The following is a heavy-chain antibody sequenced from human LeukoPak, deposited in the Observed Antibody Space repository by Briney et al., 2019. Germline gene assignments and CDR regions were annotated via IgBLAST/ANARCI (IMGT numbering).Heavy chain of an antibody. J-gene: IGHJ4*02. Sequence: TASETLSLTCTVSGASVSSSGYYWTWFRRPPGKGLEWIGYIYHSGSTNYNPSLKSRVTISVDTSKNQFSLKLTSMTAADTAVYYCARGSQFDYWGQGTLVTVSS. V-gene: IGHV4-61*08. CDR2: IYHSGST. CDR1: GASVSSSGYY. CDR3: ARGSQFDY.